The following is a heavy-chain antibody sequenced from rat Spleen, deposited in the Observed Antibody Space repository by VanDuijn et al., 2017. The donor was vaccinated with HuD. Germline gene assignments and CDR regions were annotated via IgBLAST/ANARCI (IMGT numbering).Heavy chain of an antibody. D-gene: IGHD3-8*01. V-gene: IGHV5-22*01. CDR1: GFTFSDYY. CDR3: ARIPHFDY. J-gene: IGHJ2*01. Sequence: EVQLVEAGGGLVQPGRSLTLSCTASGFTFSDYYMAWVRHATRKGLEWVASLSYEGYSNYYGDSVKGRFIISMDNPNTTLYLTMNSLRSEDTATYYWARIPHFDYWGHGVMVTVSS. CDR2: LSYEGYSN.